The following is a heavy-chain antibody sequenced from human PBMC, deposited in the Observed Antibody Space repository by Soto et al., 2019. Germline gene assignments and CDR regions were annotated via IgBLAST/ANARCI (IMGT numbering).Heavy chain of an antibody. J-gene: IGHJ4*02. CDR2: IRSKAYGGTT. Sequence: GGSLRLSCTASGFTFGDYAMSWFRQAPGKGLEWVGFIRSKAYGGTTEYAASVKGRFTISRDDSKSIAYLQMNSLKTEDTAVYYCTGEGDTPLEQWLVFWGQGTLVTVCS. V-gene: IGHV3-49*03. CDR3: TGEGDTPLEQWLVF. CDR1: GFTFGDYA. D-gene: IGHD6-19*01.